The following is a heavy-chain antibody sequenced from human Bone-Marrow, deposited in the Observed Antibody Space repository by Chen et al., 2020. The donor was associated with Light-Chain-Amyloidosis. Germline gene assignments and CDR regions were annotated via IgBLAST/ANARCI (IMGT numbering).Heavy chain of an antibody. Sequence: EAQLVESGGGLVQPGRSLRLSCAASGFTFDVFAMHWVRQAPGKGLEWVSGISWNSGIMGYAESVRGRFNISRDNAKNSLDLQMNSLRPEDTALYYCVKSFAPHWYYMDVWGKGTSVTVSS. CDR3: VKSFAPHWYYMDV. CDR1: GFTFDVFA. D-gene: IGHD1-1*01. CDR2: ISWNSGIM. V-gene: IGHV3-9*01. J-gene: IGHJ6*03.